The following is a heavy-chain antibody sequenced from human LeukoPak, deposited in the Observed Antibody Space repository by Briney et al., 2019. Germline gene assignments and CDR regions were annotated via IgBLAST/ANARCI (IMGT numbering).Heavy chain of an antibody. CDR2: IYYSGST. V-gene: IGHV4-59*01. D-gene: IGHD3-22*01. Sequence: SETLSLTCTVSGGSISSYYWSWIRQPPGKGLEWIAYIYYSGSTNYNPSLKSRVTISIDTSKNQFSLELSSVTAADTAVYYCARFSGYYYGMDVWGQGTTVIVSS. J-gene: IGHJ6*02. CDR1: GGSISSYY. CDR3: ARFSGYYYGMDV.